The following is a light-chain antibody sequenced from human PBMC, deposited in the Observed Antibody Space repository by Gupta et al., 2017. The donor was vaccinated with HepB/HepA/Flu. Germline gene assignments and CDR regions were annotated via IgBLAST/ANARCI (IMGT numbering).Light chain of an antibody. Sequence: QSALPQPPSVFASPGQSTTISCTGTSNDVGYFNYVSWHQHRPGKAPKLIIYDVSNRPSGVSNRFSGSKSGNTASLTISGLQAEDEADYYCTSHTRRIIWVFGTGTKVTVL. V-gene: IGLV2-14*01. CDR2: DVS. CDR1: SNDVGYFNY. J-gene: IGLJ1*01. CDR3: TSHTRRIIWV.